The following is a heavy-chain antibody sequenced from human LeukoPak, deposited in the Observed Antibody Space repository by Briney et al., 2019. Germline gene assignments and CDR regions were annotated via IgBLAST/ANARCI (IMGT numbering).Heavy chain of an antibody. CDR2: ISGSGGST. J-gene: IGHJ4*02. CDR1: GFTISSYA. Sequence: GGSLRLSCAASGFTISSYAMSWVRQAPGKGLEWVSAISGSGGSTYYADSVKGRFTISRDNSKNTLYLQMNSLRAEDTAVYYCAKGQGLVGATDFDYWGQGTLVTVSS. D-gene: IGHD1-26*01. V-gene: IGHV3-23*01. CDR3: AKGQGLVGATDFDY.